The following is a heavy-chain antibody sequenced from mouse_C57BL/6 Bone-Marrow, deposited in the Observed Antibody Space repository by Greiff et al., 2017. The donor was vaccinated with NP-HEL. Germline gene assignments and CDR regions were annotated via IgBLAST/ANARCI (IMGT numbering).Heavy chain of an antibody. CDR1: GYTFTSYW. D-gene: IGHD2-4*01. CDR2: IDPSDSYT. CDR3: ARGYYDYDVGY. Sequence: QVQLQQPGAELVKPGASVKLSCKASGYTFTSYWMQWVKQRPGQGLEWIGEIDPSDSYTNYNQKFKGKATLTVDPSSSTAYMQLNSLTSEDSAVYYCARGYYDYDVGYWGQGTTLTVTA. J-gene: IGHJ2*01. V-gene: IGHV1-50*01.